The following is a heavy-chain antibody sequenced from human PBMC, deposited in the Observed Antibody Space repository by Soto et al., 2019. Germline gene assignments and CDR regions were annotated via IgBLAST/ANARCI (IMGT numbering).Heavy chain of an antibody. J-gene: IGHJ6*02. CDR2: INSDGSST. Sequence: GGSLRLSCVVSGFTLSSYWMHWVRQAPGKGLVWVSRINSDGSSTSYADSVKGRFTISRDNAKNTLYLQMNSLRAEDTAVYYCARPYPGSSGYYHYYYRLDVSRQAATVTVTS. V-gene: IGHV3-74*01. CDR3: ARPYPGSSGYYHYYYRLDV. D-gene: IGHD3-22*01. CDR1: GFTLSSYW.